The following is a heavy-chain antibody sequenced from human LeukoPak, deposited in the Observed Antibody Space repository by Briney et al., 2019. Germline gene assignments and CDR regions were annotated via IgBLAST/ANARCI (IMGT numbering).Heavy chain of an antibody. CDR1: GGSFSGYY. CDR3: ARGSPPQLGYCSSTSCYPFDY. J-gene: IGHJ4*02. Sequence: PSETLSLTCAVYGGSFSGYYWSWIRQPPGKGLEWIGEINHSGSTNYNPSLKSRVTISVDTSKNQFSLKLSSVTAADTAVYYCARGSPPQLGYCSSTSCYPFDYWGQGTLVTVSS. CDR2: INHSGST. D-gene: IGHD2-2*01. V-gene: IGHV4-34*01.